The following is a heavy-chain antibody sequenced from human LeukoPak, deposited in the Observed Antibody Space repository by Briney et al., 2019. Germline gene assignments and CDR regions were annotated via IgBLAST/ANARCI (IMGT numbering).Heavy chain of an antibody. Sequence: GSLRLSCAASGFTFSSYAMSWVRQPPGKGLEWIGEINHSGSTNYNPSLKSRVTISVDTSKNQFSLKLSSVTAADTAVYYCASEETVDTAMGDYWGQGTLVTVSS. CDR2: INHSGST. J-gene: IGHJ4*02. V-gene: IGHV4-34*01. D-gene: IGHD5-18*01. CDR3: ASEETVDTAMGDY. CDR1: GFTFSSYA.